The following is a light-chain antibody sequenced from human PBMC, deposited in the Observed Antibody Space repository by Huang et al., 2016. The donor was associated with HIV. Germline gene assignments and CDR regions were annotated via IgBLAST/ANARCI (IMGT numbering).Light chain of an antibody. Sequence: DIQMTQSPSTLSVSLGDRVTITCPTSESISSWLAWYQQKPGKAPKLLIYRASNLETGVPSRFSGSGSGTDFTLTISRLQPDDFATYYCQQYHNYSTFGQGTKLEIK. CDR1: ESISSW. V-gene: IGKV1-5*03. CDR2: RAS. J-gene: IGKJ2*01. CDR3: QQYHNYST.